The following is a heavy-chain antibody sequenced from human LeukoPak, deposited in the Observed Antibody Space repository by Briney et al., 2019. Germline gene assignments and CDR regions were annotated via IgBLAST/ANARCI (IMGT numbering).Heavy chain of an antibody. D-gene: IGHD3-16*01. CDR2: ISGSGGGK. Sequence: GGSLRLSCAASGFTFSTYAMNWVRQAPGKGLEWVPGISGSGGGKFYADSVKGRFTISRDKSKSTLYLQMNSLKAEDAAVYYCAKDNADYPIYYFDSWGQGTLVTVSS. J-gene: IGHJ4*02. CDR3: AKDNADYPIYYFDS. V-gene: IGHV3-23*01. CDR1: GFTFSTYA.